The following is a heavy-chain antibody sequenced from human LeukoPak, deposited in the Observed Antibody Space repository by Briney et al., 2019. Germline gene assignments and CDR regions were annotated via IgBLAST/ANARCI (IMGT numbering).Heavy chain of an antibody. CDR3: AKGAGYSYGYFDY. D-gene: IGHD5-18*01. J-gene: IGHJ4*01. V-gene: IGHV3-23*01. Sequence: GGSLRLSCAASGFTFSTYAMSWVRQAPGKGLEWVSAISGSGGTTYYADSVKGRFTISRDNSKNTLYLQMNSLRAEDTAVYFCAKGAGYSYGYFDYWGHGTLVAVSS. CDR1: GFTFSTYA. CDR2: ISGSGGTT.